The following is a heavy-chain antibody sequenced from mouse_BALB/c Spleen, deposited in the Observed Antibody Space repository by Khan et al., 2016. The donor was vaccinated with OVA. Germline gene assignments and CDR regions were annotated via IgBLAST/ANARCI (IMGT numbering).Heavy chain of an antibody. CDR3: TRGGKFAY. CDR2: ISTYYGDA. V-gene: IGHV1S137*01. D-gene: IGHD1-1*02. Sequence: QVQLQQSGAELVRPGVSVKISCKVSGYKFTDYAMHWVKQSHAKGLEWIGVISTYYGDADYSKKFKGKATMNVDRSSSTAYRELARLTSENSARYYCTRGGKFAYWGQGTLVTVSA. J-gene: IGHJ3*01. CDR1: GYKFTDYA.